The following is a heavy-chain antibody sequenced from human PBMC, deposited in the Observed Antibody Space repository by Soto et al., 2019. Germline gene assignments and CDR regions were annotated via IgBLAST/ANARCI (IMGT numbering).Heavy chain of an antibody. D-gene: IGHD3-9*01. CDR3: ARGKGYYDILTGYYNGYYYYGMDV. Sequence: SETLSLTCAVSGGSISSGGYSWSWIRQPPGKGLEWIGYIYHSGSTNYNPSLKSRVTISVDTSKNQFSLKLSSVTAADTAVYYCARGKGYYDILTGYYNGYYYYGMDVWGQGTTVTVSS. J-gene: IGHJ6*02. CDR1: GGSISSGGYS. CDR2: IYHSGST. V-gene: IGHV4-30-2*01.